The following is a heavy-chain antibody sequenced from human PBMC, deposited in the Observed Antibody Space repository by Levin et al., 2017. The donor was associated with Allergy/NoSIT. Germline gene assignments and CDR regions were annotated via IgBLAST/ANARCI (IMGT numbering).Heavy chain of an antibody. Sequence: SCAASGFTFSSYGMHWVRQAPGKGLEWVAVIWYDGSNKYYADSVKGRFTISRDNSKNTLYLQMNSLRAEDTAVYYCARVAELYSSGWYYFDYWGQGTLVTVSS. J-gene: IGHJ4*02. CDR3: ARVAELYSSGWYYFDY. CDR1: GFTFSSYG. V-gene: IGHV3-33*01. D-gene: IGHD6-19*01. CDR2: IWYDGSNK.